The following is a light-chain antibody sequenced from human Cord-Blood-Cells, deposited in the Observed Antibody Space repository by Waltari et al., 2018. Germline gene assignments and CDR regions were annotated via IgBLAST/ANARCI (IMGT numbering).Light chain of an antibody. J-gene: IGLJ3*02. V-gene: IGLV1-47*01. CDR1: SSNIGSNY. CDR3: AAWDDSLSGRV. Sequence: QSVLTQPPSASGTPGQRVTISCSGSSSNIGSNYVYWYQQLPRTAPKRLIYRNNQRPSGVPDRFSGSKSGTSASLAISGLRSEDEADYYCAAWDDSLSGRVFGGGTKLTVL. CDR2: RNN.